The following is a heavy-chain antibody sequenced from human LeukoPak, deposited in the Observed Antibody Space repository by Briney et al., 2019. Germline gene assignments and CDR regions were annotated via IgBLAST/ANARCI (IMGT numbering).Heavy chain of an antibody. V-gene: IGHV3-21*01. D-gene: IGHD3-16*01. CDR3: ARDWGDYYFDY. Sequence: GGSLRLSCAASGFTFSSYGMHWVRQAPGKGLEWVSSISSSSSYIYYTDSVKGRFTISRDNAKNSLSLQMNSLRAEDTAVYYCARDWGDYYFDYWGQGTLVTVSS. CDR1: GFTFSSYG. J-gene: IGHJ4*02. CDR2: ISSSSSYI.